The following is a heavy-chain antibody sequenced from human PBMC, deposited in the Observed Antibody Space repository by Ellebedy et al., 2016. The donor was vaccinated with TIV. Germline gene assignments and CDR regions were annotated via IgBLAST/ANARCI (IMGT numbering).Heavy chain of an antibody. D-gene: IGHD3-9*01. CDR1: GFTFSSYW. CDR3: ARRIILTSYYRAGMIDY. Sequence: GESLKISXAASGFTFSSYWMSWVRQAPGKGLEWVANIKQDGSEKYYVDSVKGRFTISRDNAKNSLYLQMNSLRAEDTAVYYCARRIILTSYYRAGMIDYWGQGTLVTVSS. J-gene: IGHJ4*02. V-gene: IGHV3-7*01. CDR2: IKQDGSEK.